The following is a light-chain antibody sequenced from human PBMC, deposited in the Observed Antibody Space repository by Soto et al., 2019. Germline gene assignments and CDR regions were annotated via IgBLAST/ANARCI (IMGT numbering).Light chain of an antibody. Sequence: QMTQTPSSLSASEGDRVTTTCRASQAISSALAWYQQKPGKPPKLLIYDASTLQSGVPSRFSGTASGTDFTLTINSLQPEDFATYYCQQFNNWPVTFGPGTKVDI. CDR2: DAS. J-gene: IGKJ3*01. CDR1: QAISSA. CDR3: QQFNNWPVT. V-gene: IGKV1D-13*01.